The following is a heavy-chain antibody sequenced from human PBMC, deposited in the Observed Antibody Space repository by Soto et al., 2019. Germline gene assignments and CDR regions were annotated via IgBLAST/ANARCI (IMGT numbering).Heavy chain of an antibody. Sequence: GGFLRLSCAASGFTFSSYAMSWVRQAPGKGLEWVSAISGSGGSTYYADSVKGRFTISRDNSKNTLYLQMNSLRAEDTAVYYCAKGQGYYYDSSGYYTPHYYGMDVWGQGTTVTVSS. CDR3: AKGQGYYYDSSGYYTPHYYGMDV. CDR2: ISGSGGST. J-gene: IGHJ6*02. CDR1: GFTFSSYA. D-gene: IGHD3-22*01. V-gene: IGHV3-23*01.